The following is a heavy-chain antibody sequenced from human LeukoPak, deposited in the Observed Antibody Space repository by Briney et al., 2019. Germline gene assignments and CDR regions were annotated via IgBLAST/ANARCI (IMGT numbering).Heavy chain of an antibody. Sequence: SETLSLTCTVSGGSISSGGYYWTWIRQHPGKGLEWIGYIYYTGSTNYNPSLKSRVTISVDTSKNQFSLKLSSVTAADTAVYYCARGLTYYDILTGYSPPFDYWGQGTLVTVSS. CDR3: ARGLTYYDILTGYSPPFDY. V-gene: IGHV4-31*03. J-gene: IGHJ4*02. D-gene: IGHD3-9*01. CDR1: GGSISSGGYY. CDR2: IYYTGST.